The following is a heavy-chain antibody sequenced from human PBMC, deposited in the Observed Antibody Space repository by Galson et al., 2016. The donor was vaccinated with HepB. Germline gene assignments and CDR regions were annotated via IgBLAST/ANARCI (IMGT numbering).Heavy chain of an antibody. CDR2: ISDGGDTV. J-gene: IGHJ5*02. CDR3: ARGGGPTWELLYGP. Sequence: SLRLSCAASGFIFNTYTMNWVRQAPGKGLEWISYISDGGDTVHHADSVQGRFTISRDNANNSLYLQMSSLRAEDTAVYYCARGGGPTWELLYGPWGQGTLVTVSS. CDR1: GFIFNTYT. D-gene: IGHD2-21*01. V-gene: IGHV3-48*01.